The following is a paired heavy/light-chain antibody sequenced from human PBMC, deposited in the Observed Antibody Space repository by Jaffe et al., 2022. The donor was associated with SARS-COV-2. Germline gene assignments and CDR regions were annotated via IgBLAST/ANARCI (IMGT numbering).Heavy chain of an antibody. Sequence: EEQLLESGGGLVQPGGSLRLSCAASGFTFSSYAMSWVRQAPGKGLEWVSAISGGGVSTYYTDSVKGRFTISRDNSKNTLYLQMNSLRAEDTAVYYCAKRGDCSSTSCFYRWFDPWGQGTLVTVSS. CDR1: GFTFSSYA. J-gene: IGHJ5*02. CDR2: ISGGGVST. V-gene: IGHV3-23*01. D-gene: IGHD2-2*01. CDR3: AKRGDCSSTSCFYRWFDP.
Light chain of an antibody. V-gene: IGKV4-1*01. J-gene: IGKJ1*01. CDR3: QQYYGTPWT. CDR1: QSVLYSSNDRNY. Sequence: DIVMTQSPDSLAVSLGERATINCKSSQSVLYSSNDRNYLAWYQQKPGQPPKLLIYWASTRKSGVPDRFSGSGSGTDFTLTISSLQAEDVAVYYCQQYYGTPWTFGQGTKVEIK. CDR2: WAS.